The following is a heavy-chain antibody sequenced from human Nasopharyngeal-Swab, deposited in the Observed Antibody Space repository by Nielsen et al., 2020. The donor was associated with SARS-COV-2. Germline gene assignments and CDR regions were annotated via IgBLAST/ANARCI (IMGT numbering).Heavy chain of an antibody. D-gene: IGHD7-27*01. J-gene: IGHJ6*02. CDR2: IKQDGSEK. CDR1: GFTFSSYS. Sequence: GGSLRLSCAASGFTFSSYSMNWVRQAPGKGLEWVANIKQDGSEKYYVDSVKGRFTISRDNAKNSLYLQMNSLRAEDTAVYYCVSGDGMDVWGQGTTVTVSS. V-gene: IGHV3-7*01. CDR3: VSGDGMDV.